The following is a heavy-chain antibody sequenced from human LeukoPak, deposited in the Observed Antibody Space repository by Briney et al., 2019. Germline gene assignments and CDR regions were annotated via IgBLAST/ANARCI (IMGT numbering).Heavy chain of an antibody. CDR3: AREAYCSGGSCPGHDAFDI. Sequence: GGSLRLSCAASGFTFSTYDMHWVPHATGKGLEGVSAIGTSGDTYYPGSVKGRFTISRENAKNSLYLQRNSLRAGDTAVYYCAREAYCSGGSCPGHDAFDIWGQGTMVTVSS. CDR2: IGTSGDT. J-gene: IGHJ3*02. V-gene: IGHV3-13*01. D-gene: IGHD2-15*01. CDR1: GFTFSTYD.